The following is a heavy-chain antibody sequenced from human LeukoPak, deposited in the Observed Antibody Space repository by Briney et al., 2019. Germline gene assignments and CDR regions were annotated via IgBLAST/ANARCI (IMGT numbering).Heavy chain of an antibody. CDR1: GGSISSGYYY. CDR3: ASPSHYYGSGSIDY. CDR2: IYYSGST. Sequence: SETLSLTCNVFGGSISSGYYYWGWIRRPPGKGLEWIGSIYYSGSTYYNPSLKSRVTISVDTSKNQFSLKLSSVTAADTAVYYCASPSHYYGSGSIDYWGQGTLVTVSS. D-gene: IGHD3-10*01. V-gene: IGHV4-39*01. J-gene: IGHJ4*02.